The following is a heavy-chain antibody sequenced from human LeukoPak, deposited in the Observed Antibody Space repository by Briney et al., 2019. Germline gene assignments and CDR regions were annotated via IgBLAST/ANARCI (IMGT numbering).Heavy chain of an antibody. D-gene: IGHD5-24*01. J-gene: IGHJ3*02. CDR2: IIPIFGAA. CDR3: ARDGPYRRDGYNFIAFDI. CDR1: GGTFSSYA. Sequence: SVKVSCKASGGTFSSYAISWVRQAPGQGLEWMGRIIPIFGAANYAQKFQGRVTITTDESTSTAYMELSSLRSEDTAVYYCARDGPYRRDGYNFIAFDIWGQGTMVTVSS. V-gene: IGHV1-69*05.